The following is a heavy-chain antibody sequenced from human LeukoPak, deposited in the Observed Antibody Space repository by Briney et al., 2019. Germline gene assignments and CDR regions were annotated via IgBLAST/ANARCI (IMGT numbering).Heavy chain of an antibody. CDR3: ARDGDLGYDILTGYYSVGWFDP. J-gene: IGHJ5*02. Sequence: ASVKVSCKASGYTFTGYYMHWVRQAPGQGLEWMGWINPNSGSTSYAQKFQGRVTMTRDTSTSTVYMELSSLRSEDTAVYYCARDGDLGYDILTGYYSVGWFDPWGQGTLVTVSS. V-gene: IGHV1-46*01. CDR2: INPNSGST. CDR1: GYTFTGYY. D-gene: IGHD3-9*01.